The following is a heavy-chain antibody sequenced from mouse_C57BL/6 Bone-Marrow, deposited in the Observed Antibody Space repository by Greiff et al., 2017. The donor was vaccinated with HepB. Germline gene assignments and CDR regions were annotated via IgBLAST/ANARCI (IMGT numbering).Heavy chain of an antibody. CDR3: ARYPYYYGSSLDY. J-gene: IGHJ2*01. CDR2: INPGSGGT. CDR1: GYAFTNYL. V-gene: IGHV1-54*01. D-gene: IGHD1-1*01. Sequence: QVQLQQSGAELVRPGTSVKVSCKASGYAFTNYLIEWVKQRPGQGLEWIGVINPGSGGTNYNEKFKGKATLTADKSSSTAYMQLSSLTSEDSAVYFCARYPYYYGSSLDYWGQGTTLTVSS.